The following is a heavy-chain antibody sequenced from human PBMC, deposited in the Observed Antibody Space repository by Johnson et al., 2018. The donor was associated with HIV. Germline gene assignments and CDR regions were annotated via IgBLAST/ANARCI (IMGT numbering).Heavy chain of an antibody. CDR1: GFTFSSYA. Sequence: VQLVESGGGVVQPGGSLRLSCAASGFTFSSYAMHWVRQAPGKGLEWVAIISYDGINKYYADSVKGRFTISRDNSKNTLYLQMNSLRVEDTAVYYCARDHGQLWLLPAFDIWGQGTMVTVSS. CDR3: ARDHGQLWLLPAFDI. CDR2: ISYDGINK. J-gene: IGHJ3*02. D-gene: IGHD5-18*01. V-gene: IGHV3-30-3*01.